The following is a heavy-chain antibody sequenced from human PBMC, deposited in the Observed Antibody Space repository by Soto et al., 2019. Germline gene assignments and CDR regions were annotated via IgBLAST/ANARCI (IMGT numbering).Heavy chain of an antibody. D-gene: IGHD3-10*01. Sequence: SETLSLTCAVYGGSFSGYYWSWIRQPPGKGLEWIGEINHSGSTNYNPSLKSRVTISVDTSKNQFSLKLSSVTAADTAVYYCATASRITMVRGVENWFDPWGQGTLVTVSS. V-gene: IGHV4-34*01. CDR2: INHSGST. J-gene: IGHJ5*02. CDR3: ATASRITMVRGVENWFDP. CDR1: GGSFSGYY.